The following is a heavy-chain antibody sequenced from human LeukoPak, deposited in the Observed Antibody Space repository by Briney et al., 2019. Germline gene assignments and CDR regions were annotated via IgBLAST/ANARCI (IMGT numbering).Heavy chain of an antibody. D-gene: IGHD1-26*01. CDR1: GFTYSSYW. V-gene: IGHV3-7*01. CDR3: ARDIIVGATNFDY. CDR2: IKQDGSEK. J-gene: IGHJ4*02. Sequence: GGSLRLSCAASGFTYSSYWMSWVRQAPGKGLGWVANIKQDGSEKYYVDSVKGRFTISRDNAKNSLYLQMNSLRAEDTAVYYCARDIIVGATNFDYWGQGTLVTVSS.